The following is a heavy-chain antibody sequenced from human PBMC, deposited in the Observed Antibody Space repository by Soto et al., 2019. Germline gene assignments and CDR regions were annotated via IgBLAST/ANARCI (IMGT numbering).Heavy chain of an antibody. V-gene: IGHV3-15*07. CDR3: IWESKFYSSWQ. D-gene: IGHD5-12*01. J-gene: IGHJ4*02. Sequence: RGSLRLSCTVSGLTFSDAWLNWVRQAPGKGLEWVGRFKSVGAGGTTEYAAPVKGRFTLSRDDLQNTMYLQMNSLKIYYSAVYFCIWESKFYSSWQWGRGA. CDR1: GLTFSDAW. CDR2: FKSVGAGGTT.